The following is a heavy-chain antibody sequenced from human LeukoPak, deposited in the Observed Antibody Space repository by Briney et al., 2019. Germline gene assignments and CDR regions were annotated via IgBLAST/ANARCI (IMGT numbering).Heavy chain of an antibody. V-gene: IGHV5-51*01. CDR3: ARRKAVARISYFDS. CDR2: IYPGNSDT. CDR1: GDRFTPYW. D-gene: IGHD6-19*01. Sequence: GESLKISCEGSGDRFTPYWITWVRQKPGKGLEWMGIIYPGNSDTKSSPSFQGQITLSADKSINTAYLQWSSLEASDTAMYYCARRKAVARISYFDSWGQGTLVTASS. J-gene: IGHJ4*02.